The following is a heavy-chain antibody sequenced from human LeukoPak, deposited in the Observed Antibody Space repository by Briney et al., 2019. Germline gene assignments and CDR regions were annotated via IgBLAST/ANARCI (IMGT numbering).Heavy chain of an antibody. CDR2: IRSKANSYAT. J-gene: IGHJ4*02. V-gene: IGHV3-73*01. D-gene: IGHD6-13*01. CDR1: GFTFSGSA. CDR3: TTGAGSWEGGY. Sequence: GGSLRLSCAASGFTFSGSAMHWVRQASGKGLEWVGRIRSKANSYATAYAASVKGRFTISRDDSKNTAYLQMNSLKTEDTAVYYCTTGAGSWEGGYWGQGTLVTVSS.